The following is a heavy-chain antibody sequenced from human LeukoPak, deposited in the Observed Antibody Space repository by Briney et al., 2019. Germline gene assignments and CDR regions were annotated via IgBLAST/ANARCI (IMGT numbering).Heavy chain of an antibody. Sequence: ASVKVSCKTSGFTFTDHYFHWVRQAPGQGLEWMGWINGKRGDTNYAQKFQGRVTMTRDTSISTAYMELSRLRSDDTAVYYCARADSGWSYYFDYWGQGTLVTVSS. CDR1: GFTFTDHY. V-gene: IGHV1-2*02. CDR2: INGKRGDT. D-gene: IGHD6-19*01. J-gene: IGHJ4*02. CDR3: ARADSGWSYYFDY.